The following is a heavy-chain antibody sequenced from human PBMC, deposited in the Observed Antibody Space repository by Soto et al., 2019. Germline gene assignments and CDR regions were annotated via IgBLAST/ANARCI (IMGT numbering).Heavy chain of an antibody. Sequence: QITLKESGPTLVKPTQTLTLTCTFSGFSLSTSSVGVGWIRQPPGKALEWLAVIYWDDAKTYRPSLKSRLTITKDTSKIQVALTMTNMDPVDTAKDYCAHAYGGRSLYWGQGTLVTVSS. V-gene: IGHV2-5*02. D-gene: IGHD1-26*01. J-gene: IGHJ4*02. CDR1: GFSLSTSSVG. CDR3: AHAYGGRSLY. CDR2: IYWDDAK.